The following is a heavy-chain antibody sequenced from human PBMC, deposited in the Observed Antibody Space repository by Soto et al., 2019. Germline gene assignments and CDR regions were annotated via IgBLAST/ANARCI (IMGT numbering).Heavy chain of an antibody. V-gene: IGHV3-23*01. CDR1: GFTFSTYA. CDR3: AKERSSGWSFDY. CDR2: ISGSGDST. J-gene: IGHJ4*02. Sequence: EVQLLESGGGLVQPGGSLRLSCAASGFTFSTYAMNWVRQAPGKGLEWVSGISGSGDSTYYADSVKGRFTVSRDNSKNTLYLQMNSLRGEYTAVFYCAKERSSGWSFDYWGQGTLVTVSP. D-gene: IGHD6-19*01.